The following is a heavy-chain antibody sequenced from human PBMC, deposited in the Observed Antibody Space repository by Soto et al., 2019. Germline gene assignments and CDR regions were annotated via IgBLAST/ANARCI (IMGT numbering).Heavy chain of an antibody. V-gene: IGHV4-59*01. Sequence: QVQLQESGPGLVKPSETLSLTCTVSGGSISSYYCSWIRQPPGKGLEWIGYIHYSGSTNYNPSLKGRVTLLLDTPRNQFSLKLSSVTAADTAMYYCAISGLYRHASRWAFSYWGQGTLVTVSS. CDR3: AISGLYRHASRWAFSY. J-gene: IGHJ4*02. CDR2: IHYSGST. CDR1: GGSISSYY. D-gene: IGHD3-16*01.